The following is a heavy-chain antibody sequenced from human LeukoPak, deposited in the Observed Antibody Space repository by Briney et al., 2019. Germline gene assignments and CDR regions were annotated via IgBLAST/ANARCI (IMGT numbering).Heavy chain of an antibody. CDR1: GGTFSSYA. CDR3: ARVGKYNSWYFFNY. CDR2: INPNSGGT. J-gene: IGHJ4*02. D-gene: IGHD6-13*01. Sequence: GASVKVSCKASGGTFSSYAISWVRQAPGQGLEWMGWINPNSGGTNYAQKFQGRVTMTRDTSISTAYMELSRLRSDDTAVYYCARVGKYNSWYFFNYWGQGTLVTVSS. V-gene: IGHV1-2*02.